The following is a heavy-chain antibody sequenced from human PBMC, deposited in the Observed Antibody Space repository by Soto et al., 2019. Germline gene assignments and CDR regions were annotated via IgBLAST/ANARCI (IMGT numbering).Heavy chain of an antibody. CDR2: ISYDGSNK. CDR3: ARGMPITMIVVVISPPDY. J-gene: IGHJ4*02. Sequence: QVQLVESGGGVVQPGRSLRLSCAASGFTFSSYAMHWVRQAPGKGLEWVAVISYDGSNKYYADSVKGRFTISRDNSKNTLYLQMNSLGAEDTAVYYCARGMPITMIVVVISPPDYWGQGTLVTVSS. V-gene: IGHV3-30-3*01. CDR1: GFTFSSYA. D-gene: IGHD3-22*01.